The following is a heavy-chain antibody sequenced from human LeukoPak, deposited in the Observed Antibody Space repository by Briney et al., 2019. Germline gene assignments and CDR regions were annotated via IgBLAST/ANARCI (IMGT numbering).Heavy chain of an antibody. D-gene: IGHD3-10*01. V-gene: IGHV4-28*01. CDR1: GYSITSSSW. CDR2: IYHSGTT. Sequence: PSDTLSLTCAVSGYSITSSSWWGWIRQPPGKGLEWIGYIYHSGTTYYNPSLQSRVTMSVDTSKNQFSLKLSSVTAVDTAVYYCARKENVYYYFDYWGQGTLVTVSS. J-gene: IGHJ4*02. CDR3: ARKENVYYYFDY.